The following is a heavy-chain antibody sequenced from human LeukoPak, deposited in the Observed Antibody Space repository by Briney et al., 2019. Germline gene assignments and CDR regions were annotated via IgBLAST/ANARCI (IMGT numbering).Heavy chain of an antibody. Sequence: SETLSLTCTVSGGSISSYYWSWIRQPPGKGLEWIGYIYYSGSTNYNPSLKSRVTISVDTSKNQFSLKLSSVTAADTAVYYCARVGDAGHFDYWGQGTLVTVSS. V-gene: IGHV4-59*01. D-gene: IGHD3-16*01. CDR1: GGSISSYY. CDR3: ARVGDAGHFDY. CDR2: IYYSGST. J-gene: IGHJ4*02.